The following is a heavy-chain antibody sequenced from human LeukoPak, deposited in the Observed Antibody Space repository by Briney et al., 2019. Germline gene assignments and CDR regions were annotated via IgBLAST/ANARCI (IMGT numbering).Heavy chain of an antibody. D-gene: IGHD1-26*01. CDR1: GFTFSSYG. CDR2: ISYDGSNK. CDR3: ARAGGSYWGYYDY. V-gene: IGHV3-30*03. J-gene: IGHJ4*02. Sequence: GGSLRLSCAASGFTFSSYGMHWVRQAPGKGLEWVAVISYDGSNKYYADSVKGRFTISRDNSKNTLYLQMNSLRAEDTAVYYCARAGGSYWGYYDYWGQGTLVTVSS.